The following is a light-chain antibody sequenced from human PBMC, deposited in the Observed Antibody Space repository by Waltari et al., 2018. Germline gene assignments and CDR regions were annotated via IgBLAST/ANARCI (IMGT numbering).Light chain of an antibody. CDR1: QSVSRF. J-gene: IGKJ1*01. V-gene: IGKV3-20*01. CDR3: QKYDRLPAT. CDR2: GAS. Sequence: ELVLQQSPGTLSLSPGERGTLSCRASQSVSRFLAWYQQKPGQAPRLLIYGASTRATGIPDRFSGSGSGTDFSLTISRLEPEDFAVYYCQKYDRLPATFGQGTKVEIK.